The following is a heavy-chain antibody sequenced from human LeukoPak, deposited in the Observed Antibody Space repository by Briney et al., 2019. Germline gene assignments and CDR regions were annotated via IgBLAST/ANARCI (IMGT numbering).Heavy chain of an antibody. V-gene: IGHV3-7*01. Sequence: GGSLRLSCAASGFTLSSTWMSWVRQAPGKGLEWVATINDDGSDKYYVDSVKGRFTISRDNAKNSLYLQMNSLRVEDTAMYYCANLGDTDGGQGTLVTVSS. CDR2: INDDGSDK. J-gene: IGHJ4*02. CDR3: ANLGDTD. D-gene: IGHD2-2*02. CDR1: GFTLSSTW.